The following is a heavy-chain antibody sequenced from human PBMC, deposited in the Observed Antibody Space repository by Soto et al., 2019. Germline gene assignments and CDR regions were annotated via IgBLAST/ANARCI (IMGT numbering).Heavy chain of an antibody. J-gene: IGHJ4*02. Sequence: WGSLRRSCAASGFTFSSYSMNWVRQAPGKGLEWVSSISSSSSYIYYADSVKGRFTIYRDNAKNSLYLQMNSLRAEDTAVYYCARDQDGNSGTNDWGQGTQVTV. CDR1: GFTFSSYS. D-gene: IGHD4-4*01. CDR2: ISSSSSYI. CDR3: ARDQDGNSGTND. V-gene: IGHV3-21*01.